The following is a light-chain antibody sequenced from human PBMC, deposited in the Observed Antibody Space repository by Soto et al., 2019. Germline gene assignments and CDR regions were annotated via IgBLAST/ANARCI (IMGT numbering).Light chain of an antibody. Sequence: ESMLTQSPGTLSFSPGDRATLSCRASRSVGSRDITWYHQQAGQAPRLLSYGSSIRATGIPERFSGSGSGTEFTLNISMMEDEYFAVSYCPYLGDSHPAFTFGQGTKLEI. CDR2: GSS. CDR3: PYLGDSHPAFT. V-gene: IGKV3-20*01. CDR1: RSVGSRD. J-gene: IGKJ2*01.